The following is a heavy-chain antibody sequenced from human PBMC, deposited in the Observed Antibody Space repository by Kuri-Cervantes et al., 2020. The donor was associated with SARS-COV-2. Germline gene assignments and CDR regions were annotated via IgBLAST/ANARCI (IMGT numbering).Heavy chain of an antibody. CDR3: ARRCPYSGSYSRGGTLLYWYFDL. D-gene: IGHD1-26*01. CDR2: INHSGST. J-gene: IGHJ2*01. V-gene: IGHV4-34*01. CDR1: GFTFSSYG. Sequence: GSLRLSCAASGFTFSSYGMHWVRQPPGKGLEWIGEINHSGSTNYNPSLKSRVTISVDTSKNQFSLKLSSVTAADTAVYYCARRCPYSGSYSRGGTLLYWYFDLWGRGTLVTVSS.